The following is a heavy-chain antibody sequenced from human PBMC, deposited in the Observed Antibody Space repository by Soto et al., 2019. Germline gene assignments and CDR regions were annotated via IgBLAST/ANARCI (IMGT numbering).Heavy chain of an antibody. CDR1: GFSFSSCA. CDR2: ISGNGGTT. CDR3: AKEEWLRRDYYGMDV. Sequence: PGGSLRLSCGASGFSFSSCAMSWVRQAPGKGLEWVSTISGNGGTTYYADPVKGRFTVSRDNSKNTLYLQMNSLRAEDTAVYYCAKEEWLRRDYYGMDVWGQGTTVTVSS. D-gene: IGHD3-3*01. V-gene: IGHV3-23*01. J-gene: IGHJ6*02.